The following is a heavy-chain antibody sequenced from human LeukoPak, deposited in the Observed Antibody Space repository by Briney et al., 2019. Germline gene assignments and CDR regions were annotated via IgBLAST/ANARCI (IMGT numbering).Heavy chain of an antibody. Sequence: SETLSLTCTVSGGSISSSSYYWGWICQPPGKGLEWIGSIHYSGSTYYNPSLKSRVTISVDTSKNQFSLKLTSVTAADTAVYYCAREGGFYRPLDYSGQGTLVTVSS. D-gene: IGHD3-3*01. CDR2: IHYSGST. CDR1: GGSISSSSYY. CDR3: AREGGFYRPLDY. V-gene: IGHV4-39*07. J-gene: IGHJ4*02.